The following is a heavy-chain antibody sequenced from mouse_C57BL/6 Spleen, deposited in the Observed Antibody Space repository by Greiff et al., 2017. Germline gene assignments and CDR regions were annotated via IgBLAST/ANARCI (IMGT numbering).Heavy chain of an antibody. CDR3: AREGGYDYYYFDY. CDR1: GYTFTSYW. J-gene: IGHJ2*01. D-gene: IGHD2-4*01. Sequence: QVQLQQPGAELVRPGSSVKLSCKASGYTFTSYWMHWVKQRPIQGLEWIGNIDPSDSETHYNQKFKDKATLTVDKSSSTAYMQLSSLTSEDSAVYYCAREGGYDYYYFDYWGQGTTLTVSS. CDR2: IDPSDSET. V-gene: IGHV1-52*01.